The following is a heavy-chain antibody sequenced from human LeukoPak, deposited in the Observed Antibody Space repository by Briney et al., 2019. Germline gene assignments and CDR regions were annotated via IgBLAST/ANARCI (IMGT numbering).Heavy chain of an antibody. CDR2: ISYDGSNK. CDR3: AREGGVVVTARYPYYYGMDV. CDR1: GFTFSSYA. Sequence: PGGSLRLSCAASGFTFSSYAMHWVRQAPGKGLEWVAVISYDGSNKYYADSVKGRFTISRDNSKNTLYLQMNSLRAEDTAVYYCAREGGVVVTARYPYYYGMDVWGQGTAVTVSS. D-gene: IGHD2-21*02. J-gene: IGHJ6*02. V-gene: IGHV3-30-3*01.